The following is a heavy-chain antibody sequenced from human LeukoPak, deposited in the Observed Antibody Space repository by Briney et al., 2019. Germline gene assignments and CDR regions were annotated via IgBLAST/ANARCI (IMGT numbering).Heavy chain of an antibody. CDR2: IIPIFGTA. Sequence: HRVSVKVSCKASGGTFSSYAISWVRQAPGQGLEWMGGIIPIFGTANYAQKFQGRVTITADESTSTAYMELSSLRSEDTAVYYCARGNVVTPFFSYYYYYMDVWGKGTTVTISS. V-gene: IGHV1-69*13. CDR1: GGTFSSYA. J-gene: IGHJ6*03. CDR3: ARGNVVTPFFSYYYYYMDV. D-gene: IGHD4-23*01.